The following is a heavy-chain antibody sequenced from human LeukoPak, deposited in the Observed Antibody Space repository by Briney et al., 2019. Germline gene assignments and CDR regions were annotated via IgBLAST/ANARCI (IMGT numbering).Heavy chain of an antibody. J-gene: IGHJ4*02. D-gene: IGHD3-22*01. CDR1: GGSFSGYY. CDR2: INHSGST. CDR3: ARGLSDSSGYYGYYFDY. V-gene: IGHV4-34*01. Sequence: SETLSLTCAVYGGSFSGYYWSWIRQPPGKGLEWIGEINHSGSTNYNPSLKSRVTISVDTSKNQFSLKPSSVTAADTAVYYCARGLSDSSGYYGYYFDYWGQGTLVTVSS.